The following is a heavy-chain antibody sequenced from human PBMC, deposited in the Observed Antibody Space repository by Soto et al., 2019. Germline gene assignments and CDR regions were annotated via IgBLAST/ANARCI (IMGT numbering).Heavy chain of an antibody. J-gene: IGHJ6*03. CDR1: GFNFRDHA. CDR2: ISGSGGST. D-gene: IGHD2-2*02. CDR3: AKGNVPAAIRGYYYYYMDV. V-gene: IGHV3-23*01. Sequence: VGSLRLSSTASGFNFRDHAIRWISQTKGKGLEWVSAISGSGGSTYYADSVKGRFTISRDNSKNTLYLQMNSLRAEDTAVYYCAKGNVPAAIRGYYYYYMDVWGKGTTVTVSS.